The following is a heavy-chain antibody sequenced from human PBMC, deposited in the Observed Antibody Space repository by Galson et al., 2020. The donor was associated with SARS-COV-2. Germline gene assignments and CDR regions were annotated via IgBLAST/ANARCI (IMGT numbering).Heavy chain of an antibody. J-gene: IGHJ6*02. CDR1: GGSVSSETYY. D-gene: IGHD7-27*01. Sequence: SETLSLTCTVSGGSVSSETYYWTWIRQPPGKGLEWIGYIYDNGATNYNPSLKSRLTLSVDTSKNQFSLKLSSVTAADTALYYCAREGGNWELDVWGQGTTVTVSS. CDR3: AREGGNWELDV. V-gene: IGHV4-61*01. CDR2: IYDNGAT.